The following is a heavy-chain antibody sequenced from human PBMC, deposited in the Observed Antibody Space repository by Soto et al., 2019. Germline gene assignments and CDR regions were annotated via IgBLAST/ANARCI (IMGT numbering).Heavy chain of an antibody. CDR3: ARDPRSGWYDY. V-gene: IGHV4-34*01. CDR1: GGSFSGYY. D-gene: IGHD6-19*01. CDR2: INHSGST. Sequence: QVQLQQWGAGLLKPSETLSLTCAVYGGSFSGYYWSWIRQPPGKGLEWIGEINHSGSTNYNPSLKSRVTISVDTSKNQFSLKLSSVTAADTAVYYCARDPRSGWYDYWGQGTLVTVSS. J-gene: IGHJ4*02.